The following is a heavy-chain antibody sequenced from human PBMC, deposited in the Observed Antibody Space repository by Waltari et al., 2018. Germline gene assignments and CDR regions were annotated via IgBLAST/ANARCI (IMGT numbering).Heavy chain of an antibody. CDR3: ARGIQRWPPRRAFDI. CDR1: GGSFSGHY. D-gene: IGHD1-1*01. Sequence: QVQLQQWGAGLLKPSETLSLTCTVYGGSFSGHYLNWIRQPPGQGLEWIGEINHSGSTNYNPSLKSRVTISVDRSKNQFSLKLSSVTAADTAVYYCARGIQRWPPRRAFDIWGQGTMVTVSS. J-gene: IGHJ3*02. CDR2: INHSGST. V-gene: IGHV4-34*01.